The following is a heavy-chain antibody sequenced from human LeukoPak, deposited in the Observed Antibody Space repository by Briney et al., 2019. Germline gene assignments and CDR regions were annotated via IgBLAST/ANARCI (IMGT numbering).Heavy chain of an antibody. V-gene: IGHV5-51*01. CDR2: IYPGDSDT. J-gene: IGHJ6*02. CDR3: ARLQGIAAAGTVDHYGMDV. D-gene: IGHD6-13*01. CDR1: GYSFTSYW. Sequence: GESLKISCKGSGYSFTSYWIGWVRQMPGKGLEWMGIIYPGDSDTRYSPSFQGQVTISADKSISTAYLQWSSLKASDTAMYYCARLQGIAAAGTVDHYGMDVWGQGTTVTVSS.